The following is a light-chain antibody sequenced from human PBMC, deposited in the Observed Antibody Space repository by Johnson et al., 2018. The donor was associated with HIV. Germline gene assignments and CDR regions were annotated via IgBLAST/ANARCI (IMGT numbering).Light chain of an antibody. CDR3: GTWDSSLSGAV. J-gene: IGLJ1*01. CDR2: ENN. CDR1: SSNIGSNY. V-gene: IGLV1-51*02. Sequence: QSVLTQPPSVSAATGQKVTISCSGSSSNIGSNYVSWYQQVPGTAPKLLIYENNKRPSGIPDRFSGSKSGTSATLGITGLQTGDEADYYCGTWDSSLSGAVFGTGTKVTVL.